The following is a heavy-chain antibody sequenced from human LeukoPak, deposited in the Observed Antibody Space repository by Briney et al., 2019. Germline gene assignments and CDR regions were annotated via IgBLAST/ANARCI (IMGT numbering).Heavy chain of an antibody. J-gene: IGHJ4*02. V-gene: IGHV4-39*01. CDR1: GGSISSDAYR. CDR3: ARLDWGSGGSGSFDY. D-gene: IGHD7-27*01. Sequence: SETLSLTCTVSGGSISSDAYRWGWIRQPPGKGLEWIGNIYYSGYTYYNPSLKSRVTISVDTSENQLSLKLTSVTAADTAVYYCARLDWGSGGSGSFDYWGQGTLVTVSS. CDR2: IYYSGYT.